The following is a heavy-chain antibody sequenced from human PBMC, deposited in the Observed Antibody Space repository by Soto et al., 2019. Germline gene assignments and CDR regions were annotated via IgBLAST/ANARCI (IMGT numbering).Heavy chain of an antibody. V-gene: IGHV3-33*01. CDR2: IWYDGSNK. CDR3: AREWIAVADRHYYYGMDV. D-gene: IGHD6-19*01. Sequence: QVQLVESGGGVVQPGRSLRLSCAASGFTFSSYGMHWVRQAPGKGLEWVAVIWYDGSNKYYADSVKGRFTISRDNSKNTLYLQMNSLRAEDTAVYYCAREWIAVADRHYYYGMDVWGQGTTVTVSS. CDR1: GFTFSSYG. J-gene: IGHJ6*02.